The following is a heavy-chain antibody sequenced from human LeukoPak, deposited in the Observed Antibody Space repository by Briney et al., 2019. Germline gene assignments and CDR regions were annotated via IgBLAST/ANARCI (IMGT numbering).Heavy chain of an antibody. CDR3: ARSTFEYSSSLGDY. J-gene: IGHJ4*02. V-gene: IGHV1-3*01. CDR1: GYTFTSYA. CDR2: INAGNGNT. D-gene: IGHD6-6*01. Sequence: ASVKVSCKASGYTFTSYAMHWVRQAPGQRLEWMGWINAGNGNTKYSQKFQGRVTITADESTSTAYMELSSLRSEDTAVYYCARSTFEYSSSLGDYWGQGTLVTVSS.